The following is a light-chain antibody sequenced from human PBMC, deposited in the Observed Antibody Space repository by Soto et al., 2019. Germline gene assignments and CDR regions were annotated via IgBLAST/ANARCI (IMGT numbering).Light chain of an antibody. Sequence: DIQMTQSPSTLSGSVGDRVTITCRASQTSSSWLAWYQQKPGKAPKLLIYKASTLKSGVTSRFSGSGSGTEFTLTIISLQPDDFATYYCQHYNSYSEAFGQGTQGEL. CDR1: QTSSSW. CDR3: QHYNSYSEA. CDR2: KAS. J-gene: IGKJ1*01. V-gene: IGKV1-5*03.